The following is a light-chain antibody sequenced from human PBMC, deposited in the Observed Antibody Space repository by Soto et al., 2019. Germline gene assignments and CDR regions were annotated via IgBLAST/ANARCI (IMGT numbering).Light chain of an antibody. CDR2: EVS. CDR3: SSYTTNTYVI. J-gene: IGLJ2*01. CDR1: SSDVGTYNY. V-gene: IGLV2-14*01. Sequence: QSALTQPASVSGSPGQSITISCTGTSSDVGTYNYVSWYQHHPGKAPKLMIFEVSNRPSGVSSRFSGSKSDNTASLTISGLQTEDEADYYCSSYTTNTYVIFGGGTKLTVL.